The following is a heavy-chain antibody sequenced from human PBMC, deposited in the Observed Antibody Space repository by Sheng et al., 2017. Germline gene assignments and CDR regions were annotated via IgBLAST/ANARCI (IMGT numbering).Heavy chain of an antibody. CDR2: IIPIFGTA. J-gene: IGHJ5*02. CDR1: GGTFSSYA. CDR3: ARVAPSTMVRGVIGWFDP. V-gene: IGHV1-69*13. Sequence: QVQLVQSGAEVKKPGSSVKVSCKASGGTFSSYAISWVRQAPGQGLEWMGGIIPIFGTANYAQKFQGRVTITADESTSTAYMELSSLRSEDTAVYYCARVAPSTMVRGVIGWFDPWGQGTLVTVSS. D-gene: IGHD3-10*01.